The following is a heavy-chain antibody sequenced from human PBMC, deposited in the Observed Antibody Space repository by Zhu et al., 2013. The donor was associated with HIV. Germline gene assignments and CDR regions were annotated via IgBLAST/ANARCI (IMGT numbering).Heavy chain of an antibody. V-gene: IGHV1-8*01. CDR1: GYTFTSYD. CDR3: ARGRSSSSLHNYGMDV. D-gene: IGHD6-13*01. CDR2: MNPHSGHS. Sequence: QVRLVQSGAEVKKPGASVRVSCKASGYTFTSYDINWVRQATGQGLEWMGWMNPHSGHSGYAQKFQGRGTMTMNTSISTVYMELSSLRSEDTAVYYCARGRSSSSLHNYGMDVWGQGTAITVTS. J-gene: IGHJ6*02.